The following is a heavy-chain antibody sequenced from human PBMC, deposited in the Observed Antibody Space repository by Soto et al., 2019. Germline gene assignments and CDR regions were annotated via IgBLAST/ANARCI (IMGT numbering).Heavy chain of an antibody. CDR3: ARGSYDFWSGLGWFDP. Sequence: GASVKVSCKASGYTFTSYGISWVRQAPGQRLEWMGWINAGNGNTKYSQKFQGRVTITRDTSASTAYMELSSLRSEDTAVYYCARGSYDFWSGLGWFDPWGQGTLVTVSS. V-gene: IGHV1-3*01. J-gene: IGHJ5*02. CDR1: GYTFTSYG. D-gene: IGHD3-3*01. CDR2: INAGNGNT.